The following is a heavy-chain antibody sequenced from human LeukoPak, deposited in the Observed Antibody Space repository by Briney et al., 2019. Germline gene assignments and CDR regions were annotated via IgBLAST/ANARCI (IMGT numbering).Heavy chain of an antibody. Sequence: GGSLRLSCAASGFTFSSYWMHWVRQAPGKGLAWVSRINSDGSSTSYADSVKGRFTISRDNAKNTLYLQMNSLRAEDTAVYYCAKEWVAHGEYYFDYWGQGTLVTVSS. CDR3: AKEWVAHGEYYFDY. V-gene: IGHV3-74*01. J-gene: IGHJ4*02. CDR2: INSDGSST. CDR1: GFTFSSYW. D-gene: IGHD3-10*01.